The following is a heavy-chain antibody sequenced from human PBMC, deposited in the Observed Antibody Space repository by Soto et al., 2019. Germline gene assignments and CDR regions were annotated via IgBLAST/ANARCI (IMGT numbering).Heavy chain of an antibody. V-gene: IGHV3-30*18. Sequence: GGSLRLSCAASGFTFSSYGMHWVRQAPGKGLEWVAVISYDGSNKYYADSVKGRFTISRDNSKNTLYLQMNSLRAEDTAVYYCAKAGYGDYVGGLKFDYWGQGT. D-gene: IGHD4-17*01. J-gene: IGHJ4*02. CDR2: ISYDGSNK. CDR3: AKAGYGDYVGGLKFDY. CDR1: GFTFSSYG.